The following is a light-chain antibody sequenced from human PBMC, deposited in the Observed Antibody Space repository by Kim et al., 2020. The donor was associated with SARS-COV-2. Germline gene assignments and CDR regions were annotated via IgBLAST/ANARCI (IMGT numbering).Light chain of an antibody. J-gene: IGKJ5*01. V-gene: IGKV3-20*01. Sequence: SPGERATLSCRASRSVTSNYLAWYRQKPGQAPRLLIYIASTRATGIPDRFSGSGSGTEFTLTISRLEPGDFAVYYCQQYGSPPSTFGQGTRLEIK. CDR1: RSVTSNY. CDR3: QQYGSPPST. CDR2: IAS.